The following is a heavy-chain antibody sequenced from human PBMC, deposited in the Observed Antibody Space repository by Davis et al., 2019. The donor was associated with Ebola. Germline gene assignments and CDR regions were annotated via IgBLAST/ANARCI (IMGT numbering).Heavy chain of an antibody. Sequence: ESLKISCAASGFTFSSYSMNWVRQPPGKGLEWIGEINHSGSTNYNPSLKSRVTISVDTSKNQFSLKLSSVTAADTAVYYCARVTGRITIFGVVTNWFDPWGQGTLVTVSS. CDR1: GFTFSSYS. J-gene: IGHJ5*02. V-gene: IGHV4-34*01. CDR3: ARVTGRITIFGVVTNWFDP. CDR2: INHSGST. D-gene: IGHD3-3*01.